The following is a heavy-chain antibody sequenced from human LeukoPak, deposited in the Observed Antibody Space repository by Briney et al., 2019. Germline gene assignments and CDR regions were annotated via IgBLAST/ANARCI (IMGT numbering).Heavy chain of an antibody. CDR3: ATSPDIEASGTLYYLDF. Sequence: GGSLRLSCAASGFTFRSYGMSWVRQAPGKGPEWVSSISGIGGYTYYADSVQGRFTISRDNSKNTLSLQMNSLRAEDAAIYYCATSPDIEASGTLYYLDFWGQGTLVSVSS. D-gene: IGHD1-14*01. J-gene: IGHJ4*02. V-gene: IGHV3-23*01. CDR2: ISGIGGYT. CDR1: GFTFRSYG.